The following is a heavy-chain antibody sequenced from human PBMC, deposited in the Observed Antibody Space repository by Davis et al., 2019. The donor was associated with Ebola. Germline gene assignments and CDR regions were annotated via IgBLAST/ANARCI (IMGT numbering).Heavy chain of an antibody. CDR3: ASLRRTITGMDDGFDI. Sequence: GESLKISCQGSGYIFTKSWIGWVRQMPGKGLEWMGIIYPGDSDTRYSPSFRGQVTIPADKSSKTAFLQWSSLKASDTAMYYCASLRRTITGMDDGFDIWGQGTMVTVSS. J-gene: IGHJ3*02. CDR2: IYPGDSDT. CDR1: GYIFTKSW. V-gene: IGHV5-51*01. D-gene: IGHD7-27*01.